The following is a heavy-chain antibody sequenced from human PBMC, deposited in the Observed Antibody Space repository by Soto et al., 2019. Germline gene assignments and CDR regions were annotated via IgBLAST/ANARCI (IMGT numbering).Heavy chain of an antibody. D-gene: IGHD6-19*01. J-gene: IGHJ4*02. V-gene: IGHV3-30*18. CDR2: VSHDGRNT. CDR1: GFTFSDYA. Sequence: VQLVESGGGVVQPGRSLRLSCAASGFTFSDYAMHWVRQAPGKGLEWVAVVSHDGRNTHYAASVKGRFTISRDSSKKTVSLEMTNLRAEHTAVYYCAKGGRQWLVTSDFNCWGQGALVTVSS. CDR3: AKGGRQWLVTSDFNC.